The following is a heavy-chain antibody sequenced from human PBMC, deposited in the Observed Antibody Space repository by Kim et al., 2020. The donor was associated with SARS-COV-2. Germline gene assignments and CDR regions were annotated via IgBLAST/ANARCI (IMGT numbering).Heavy chain of an antibody. D-gene: IGHD6-25*01. CDR2: ISGSGGST. J-gene: IGHJ2*01. Sequence: GGSLRLSCAASGFTFSSYAMSWVRQAPGKGLEWVSAISGSGGSTYYADSVKGRFTISRDNSKNTLYLQMNSLRAEDTAVYYCAKGQRAAAGVRYKIWYFDLWGRGTLVTVSS. V-gene: IGHV3-23*01. CDR3: AKGQRAAAGVRYKIWYFDL. CDR1: GFTFSSYA.